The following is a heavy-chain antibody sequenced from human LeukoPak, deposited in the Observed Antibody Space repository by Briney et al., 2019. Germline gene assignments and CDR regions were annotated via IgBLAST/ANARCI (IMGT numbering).Heavy chain of an antibody. V-gene: IGHV3-49*03. Sequence: GESLKISCPASGFTFGYYAMSWFRQAPGKGLEWVGFIRSKAYGGTTEYAASVKGRFTISRDDSKSIAYLQMNSLKTEDTAVYYCTRVLLTMYYYDLGDYWGQGTLVTVSS. CDR1: GFTFGYYA. D-gene: IGHD3-22*01. CDR2: IRSKAYGGTT. CDR3: TRVLLTMYYYDLGDY. J-gene: IGHJ4*02.